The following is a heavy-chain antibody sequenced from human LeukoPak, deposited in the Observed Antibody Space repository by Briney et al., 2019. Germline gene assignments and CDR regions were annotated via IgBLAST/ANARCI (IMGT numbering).Heavy chain of an antibody. V-gene: IGHV5-51*01. Sequence: GESLKISCKGSGYSFTSYWIGWVRQMPGKGLEWMGIIYPGDSDTRYSPSFQGQVTISADKSINTAYLQWSSLKASDTAMYYCARGVYCSSTSCYGSYFDYWGQGTLVTVSS. D-gene: IGHD2-2*01. CDR1: GYSFTSYW. J-gene: IGHJ4*02. CDR3: ARGVYCSSTSCYGSYFDY. CDR2: IYPGDSDT.